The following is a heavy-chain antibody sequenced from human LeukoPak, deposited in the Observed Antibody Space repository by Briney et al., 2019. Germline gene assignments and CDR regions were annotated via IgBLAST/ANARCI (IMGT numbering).Heavy chain of an antibody. D-gene: IGHD6-13*01. Sequence: GGSLRLSCAASGFTFSTYSMSWVRLAPGKGLEWVSGISGSGANTYYADSVKGRFTISRDNSKNTLYLQMNSLRAEDTAVFYCAKYPASGGYFDYWGQGTPVTVSS. CDR1: GFTFSTYS. J-gene: IGHJ4*02. CDR2: ISGSGANT. V-gene: IGHV3-23*01. CDR3: AKYPASGGYFDY.